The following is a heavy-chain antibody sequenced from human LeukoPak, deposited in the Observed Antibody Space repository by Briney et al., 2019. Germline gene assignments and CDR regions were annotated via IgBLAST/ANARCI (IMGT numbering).Heavy chain of an antibody. J-gene: IGHJ3*02. D-gene: IGHD4-17*01. CDR3: ARAIRVTTVSNSRISYAFDI. CDR2: ISAYNGNT. Sequence: ASVKVSCKASGYTFTSYGISWVRQAPGQGLEWMGWISAYNGNTNYAQKLQGRVTMTTDTSTSTAYMELRSLRSDDTAVYYCARAIRVTTVSNSRISYAFDIWGQGTMVTVSS. CDR1: GYTFTSYG. V-gene: IGHV1-18*01.